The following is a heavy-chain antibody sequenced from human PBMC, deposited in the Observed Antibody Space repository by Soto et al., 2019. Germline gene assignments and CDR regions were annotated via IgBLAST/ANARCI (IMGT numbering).Heavy chain of an antibody. Sequence: EVQLLESGGGLVQPGGSLRLSCAASGFTFSSYAMSWVRQAPGKGLEWVSAISGSGGSTYYADSVKGRFTISRDNSKNTLYLQMNSLTAEDTAGYYCAKHPLGSNPPYYFDYWGHGTLVTVSS. V-gene: IGHV3-23*01. CDR2: ISGSGGST. CDR3: AKHPLGSNPPYYFDY. CDR1: GFTFSSYA. J-gene: IGHJ4*01.